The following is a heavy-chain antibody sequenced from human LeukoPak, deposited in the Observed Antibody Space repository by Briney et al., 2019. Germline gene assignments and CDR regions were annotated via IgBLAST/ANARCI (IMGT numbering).Heavy chain of an antibody. V-gene: IGHV3-21*01. CDR1: GFTFSSYS. Sequence: GGSLRLSCAASGFTFSSYSMNWVRQAPGKGLEWVSSISSSSSYIYYADSVKGRFTISRDNAKNSLYLQMNSLRAEDTAVYYCARVDYSSGPWYYYYMDVWGKGTTVTVSS. CDR2: ISSSSSYI. D-gene: IGHD6-19*01. CDR3: ARVDYSSGPWYYYYMDV. J-gene: IGHJ6*03.